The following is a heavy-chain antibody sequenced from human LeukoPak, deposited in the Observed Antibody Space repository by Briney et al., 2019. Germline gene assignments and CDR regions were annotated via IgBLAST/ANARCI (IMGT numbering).Heavy chain of an antibody. CDR3: ARSGGSGWYGDFDY. Sequence: QPGGSLRLSCAASGFTFSSYWMHWVRQAPGKGLVWVSRINSDGSSTSYADSVKGRFTISRDNAKNTLYLQMNSLRAEHTAVYYCARSGGSGWYGDFDYWGQGTLVTVSS. CDR1: GFTFSSYW. CDR2: INSDGSST. J-gene: IGHJ4*02. D-gene: IGHD6-19*01. V-gene: IGHV3-74*01.